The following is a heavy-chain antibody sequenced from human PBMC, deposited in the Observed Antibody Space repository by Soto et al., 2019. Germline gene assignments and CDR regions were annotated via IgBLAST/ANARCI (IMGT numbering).Heavy chain of an antibody. J-gene: IGHJ4*02. D-gene: IGHD3-10*01. Sequence: SEPLSLTCTVSGGSISSSSYYWGWVRQPPGKGLEWIGSIYYSGSTYYNPSLKSRVTISVDTSKNQFSLKLSSVTAADTAVYYCARRKISYEYGSAGFDYWCQGTLVTVSS. CDR1: GGSISSSSYY. CDR2: IYYSGST. CDR3: ARRKISYEYGSAGFDY. V-gene: IGHV4-39*01.